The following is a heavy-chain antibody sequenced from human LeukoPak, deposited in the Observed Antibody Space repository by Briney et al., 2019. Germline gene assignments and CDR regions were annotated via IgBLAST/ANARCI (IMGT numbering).Heavy chain of an antibody. J-gene: IGHJ4*02. CDR2: ISYDGSNK. D-gene: IGHD3-22*01. V-gene: IGHV3-30-3*01. CDR3: ARDRDYYDSSGYNDY. CDR1: GFTFSSYA. Sequence: GSLRLSCAASGFTFSSYAMHWVRQAPGKGLEWVAVISYDGSNKYYADSVKGRFTISRDNSKNTLYLQMNSLRAEDTAVYYCARDRDYYDSSGYNDYWGQGTLVTVSS.